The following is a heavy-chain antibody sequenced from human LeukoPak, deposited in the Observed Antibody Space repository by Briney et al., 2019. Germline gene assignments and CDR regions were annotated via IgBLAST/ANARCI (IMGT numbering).Heavy chain of an antibody. CDR1: GFTFSTYD. J-gene: IGHJ4*02. V-gene: IGHV3-13*01. Sequence: PGGSLRLSCAASGFTFSTYDFHWVRQGKGKGLEWVSAIGTGGDTYYVGSVKGRFTISRENAKNSVYLQMDSLGAGDTAVYYCVRESNDFLTGYYDYWGQGILVTVSS. CDR3: VRESNDFLTGYYDY. CDR2: IGTGGDT. D-gene: IGHD3-9*01.